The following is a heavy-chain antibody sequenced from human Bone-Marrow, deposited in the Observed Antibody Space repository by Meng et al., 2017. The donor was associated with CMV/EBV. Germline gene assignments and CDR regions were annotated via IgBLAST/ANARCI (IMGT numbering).Heavy chain of an antibody. CDR1: GFTVSSNY. V-gene: IGHV3-21*01. CDR3: ARDPSGNSFDY. CDR2: ISSSSSYI. D-gene: IGHD2-15*01. J-gene: IGHJ4*02. Sequence: GGSLRLSCAASGFTVSSNYMSWVRQAPGKGLEWVSSISSSSSYIYYADSVKGRFTISRDNAKNSLYLQMNSLRAEDTAVYYCARDPSGNSFDYWGQGTLVTVSS.